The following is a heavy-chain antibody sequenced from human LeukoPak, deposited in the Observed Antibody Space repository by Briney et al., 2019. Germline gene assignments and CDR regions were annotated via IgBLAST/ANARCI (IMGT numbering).Heavy chain of an antibody. D-gene: IGHD2-15*01. V-gene: IGHV3-7*04. Sequence: PGGSLRLSCAASGFTFSSYWMSWVRQAPGTGLEWVANIKQDGSEKYYVDSVKGRFTISRDNAKNSLYLQMNSLRAEDTAVYYCARAGYCSGGSCWFGYFDYWGQGTLVTVSS. CDR3: ARAGYCSGGSCWFGYFDY. CDR1: GFTFSSYW. J-gene: IGHJ4*02. CDR2: IKQDGSEK.